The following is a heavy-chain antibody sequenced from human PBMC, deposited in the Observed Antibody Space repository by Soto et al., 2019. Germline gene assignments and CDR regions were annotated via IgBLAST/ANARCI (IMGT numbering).Heavy chain of an antibody. CDR3: ARLGGYVSVGYYYLWDS. Sequence: SETLSLTCTVSGGSISSGDYYWGWIRQPPGKGLEWIGVINHSGSTYHNLSLKGRVTMSVDASRNQFSLKLTSMTAADTAVYYCARLGGYVSVGYYYLWDSWGQGTLVTVSS. CDR2: INHSGST. D-gene: IGHD3-22*01. CDR1: GGSISSGDYY. V-gene: IGHV4-39*01. J-gene: IGHJ4*02.